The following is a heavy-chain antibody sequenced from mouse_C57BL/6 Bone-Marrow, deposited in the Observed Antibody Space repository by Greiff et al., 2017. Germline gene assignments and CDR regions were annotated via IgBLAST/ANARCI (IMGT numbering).Heavy chain of an antibody. V-gene: IGHV1-42*01. CDR1: GYSFTGYY. D-gene: IGHD2-1*01. CDR2: INPSTGGT. J-gene: IGHJ3*01. Sequence: VQLQQSGPELVKPGASVKISCKASGYSFTGYYMNWVKQSPEKSLEWIGEINPSTGGTTYNQKFKAKATLTVDKSSSTAYMQLKSLTSEDSAVYYCATAVSYGNYPFAYWGQGTLVTVSA. CDR3: ATAVSYGNYPFAY.